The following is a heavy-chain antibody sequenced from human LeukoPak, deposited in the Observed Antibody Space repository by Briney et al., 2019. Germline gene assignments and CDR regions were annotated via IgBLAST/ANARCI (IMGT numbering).Heavy chain of an antibody. V-gene: IGHV4-59*02. D-gene: IGHD5-12*01. CDR2: IYYTGST. CDR1: GGSVSSYY. J-gene: IGHJ4*02. CDR3: TRAQYGYAFDY. Sequence: SETLSLTCSVSGGSVSSYYWTWIRQPPGKGLEWIGYIYYTGSTNYNPSLKSRVTISLDTSKNQFSLKLSSVTAADTAAYYCTRAQYGYAFDYWGQGALVTVSS.